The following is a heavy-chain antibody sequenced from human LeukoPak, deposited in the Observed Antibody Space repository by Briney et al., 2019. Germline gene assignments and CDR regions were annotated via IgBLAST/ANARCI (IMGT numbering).Heavy chain of an antibody. V-gene: IGHV1-69*05. J-gene: IGHJ6*03. CDR3: ASEGNYDSSGYSRYNYYYMDV. CDR1: GGTFSSYS. CDR2: IIPAFGTA. D-gene: IGHD3-22*01. Sequence: SVKVSCKGSGGTFSSYSISWVRQAPGQGLEWMGGIIPAFGTAHYAQKFQGRVTFTTDESTTTAYMELRSLRSEDTAVYYCASEGNYDSSGYSRYNYYYMDVWGKGTAITVSS.